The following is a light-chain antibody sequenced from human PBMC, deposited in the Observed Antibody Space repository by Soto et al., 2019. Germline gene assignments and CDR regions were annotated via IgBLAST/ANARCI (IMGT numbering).Light chain of an antibody. Sequence: EIVMTQSPATLSVSPGERVTLSCRASQSVSSNLAWYQKKVGQDPRLLIYGASTRATGIPARFSGSGSGTEFNLTISSLQTEDFATYYCQQHFHTTPAFGQGTRLEIK. CDR3: QQHFHTTPA. CDR1: QSVSSN. CDR2: GAS. V-gene: IGKV3-15*01. J-gene: IGKJ5*01.